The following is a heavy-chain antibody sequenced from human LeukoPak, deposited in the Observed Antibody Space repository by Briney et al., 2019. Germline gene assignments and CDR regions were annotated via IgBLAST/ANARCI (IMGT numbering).Heavy chain of an antibody. D-gene: IGHD2-8*01. J-gene: IGHJ4*02. V-gene: IGHV4-39*07. Sequence: SETLSLTCTVSGGSISSSSYYWGWIRQPPGKGLEWIGSIYYSGSTYYNPSLKSRVTISVDTSKNQFSLKLSSVTAADTAVYYYARAYEATFDYWGQGTLVTVSS. CDR1: GGSISSSSYY. CDR2: IYYSGST. CDR3: ARAYEATFDY.